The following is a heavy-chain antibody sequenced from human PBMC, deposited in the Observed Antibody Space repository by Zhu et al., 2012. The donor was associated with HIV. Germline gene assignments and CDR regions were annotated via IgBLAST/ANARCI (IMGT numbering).Heavy chain of an antibody. D-gene: IGHD2-21*02. CDR1: GAAISSSSYY. Sequence: QVQLQESGPGLVKPSETLSVMCSVSGAAISSSSYYWGWIRQPPGRGLEWIGSVFYSGNTNYNPSLKSRVSISADTSKRTLSLKLHSVTAADTAVYYCARGEGDGAGYFNYWGQGNPRSPSPQ. CDR3: ARGEGDGAGYFNY. V-gene: IGHV4-39*07. CDR2: VFYSGNT. J-gene: IGHJ4*03.